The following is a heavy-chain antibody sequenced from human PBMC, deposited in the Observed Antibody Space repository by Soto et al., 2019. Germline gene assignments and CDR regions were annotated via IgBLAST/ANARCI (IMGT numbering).Heavy chain of an antibody. V-gene: IGHV4-39*01. D-gene: IGHD1-26*01. CDR1: GGSISSSSYY. CDR2: IYYSGST. J-gene: IGHJ1*01. Sequence: PSETLSLTCTVSGGSISSSSYYWGWIRQPPGKGLEWIGSIYYSGSTYYNPSLKSRVTISVDTSKNQFSLKLSSVTAADTAVYYCARQGGTEWELPGPHAEHFQHWGQGTLVTVSS. CDR3: ARQGGTEWELPGPHAEHFQH.